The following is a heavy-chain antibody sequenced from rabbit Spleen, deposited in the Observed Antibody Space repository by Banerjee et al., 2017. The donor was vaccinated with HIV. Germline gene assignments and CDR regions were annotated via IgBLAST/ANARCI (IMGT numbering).Heavy chain of an antibody. V-gene: IGHV1S7*01. CDR3: ARDSGTSFSTYGMDL. D-gene: IGHD8-1*01. CDR2: IDPVFGIT. Sequence: QVKESAGGLVQPGGSLKLSCKASGFTLSSYYMNWVRQAPGKGLEWIGYIDPVFGITYYANWVNGRFSISRENAQNTVFLQMTSLTAADTATYFCARDSGTSFSTYGMDLWGPGTLVTVS. J-gene: IGHJ6*01. CDR1: GFTLSSYY.